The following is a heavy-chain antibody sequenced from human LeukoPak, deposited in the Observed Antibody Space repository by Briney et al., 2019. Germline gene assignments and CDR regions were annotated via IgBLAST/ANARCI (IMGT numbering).Heavy chain of an antibody. CDR2: IYYSGST. D-gene: IGHD3-10*01. J-gene: IGHJ4*02. CDR3: ASGALWNFDY. Sequence: PSETLSLTCTVSGGSISSSSYYWGWIRQPPGKGLEWIGSIYYSGSTYYNPSLKSRVTISVDTSKNQFSLKLSSVTAADTAVYYCASGALWNFDYWGQGTLVTVSS. V-gene: IGHV4-39*07. CDR1: GGSISSSSYY.